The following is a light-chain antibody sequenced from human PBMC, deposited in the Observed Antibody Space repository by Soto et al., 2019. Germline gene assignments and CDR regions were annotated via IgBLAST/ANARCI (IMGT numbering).Light chain of an antibody. CDR2: KAY. CDR3: QQYNSFPR. Sequence: DIQMTQSPSTLSASVGDRVTITCRASQSISSWLAWYQQKPGKATKLLIYKAYSLESGVPSRFSGSGSGPEFTLTFSSMEPDYFATYYCQQYNSFPRFGQGTKVEIK. V-gene: IGKV1-5*03. CDR1: QSISSW. J-gene: IGKJ1*01.